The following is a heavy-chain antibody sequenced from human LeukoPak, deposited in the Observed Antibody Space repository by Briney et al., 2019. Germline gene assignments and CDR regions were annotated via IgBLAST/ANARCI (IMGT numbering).Heavy chain of an antibody. D-gene: IGHD3-10*01. Sequence: SETLSLTCTVSGGSISSSSYYWGWIRQPPGKGLEWIGSIYYSGSTYYNPSLKSRVTISVDTSKNQFSLKLSSVTAADTAVYYCARDWFGELGRVFDYWGQGTLVTVSS. CDR3: ARDWFGELGRVFDY. V-gene: IGHV4-39*07. CDR2: IYYSGST. J-gene: IGHJ4*02. CDR1: GGSISSSSYY.